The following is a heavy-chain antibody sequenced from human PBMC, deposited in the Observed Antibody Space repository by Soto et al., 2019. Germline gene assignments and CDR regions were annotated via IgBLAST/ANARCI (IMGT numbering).Heavy chain of an antibody. Sequence: EVQLVESGGGLVQPGGSLRLSCVASGITFSTYWMSWVRLAPGTGLEWVATIKQDGNEKHYVASVKGRFAITRDNAENSLYLQMSGLIPDDTAVYYCVRGCGRPICPYYLDVWGEGTAVTVSS. CDR1: GITFSTYW. D-gene: IGHD2-15*01. J-gene: IGHJ6*03. CDR3: VRGCGRPICPYYLDV. CDR2: IKQDGNEK. V-gene: IGHV3-7*01.